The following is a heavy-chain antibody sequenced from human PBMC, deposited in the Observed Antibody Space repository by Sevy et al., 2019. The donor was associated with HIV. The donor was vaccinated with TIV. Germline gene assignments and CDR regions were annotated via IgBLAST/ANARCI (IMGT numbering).Heavy chain of an antibody. CDR3: AKGARCSGGRCHSRGAFDI. CDR1: GFTFSSYA. Sequence: GGSLRLSCAASGFTFSSYAMSWVRQAPGKGLEWVSAISGSGGSTYYADSVKGRFIISRDNSKDTLYLQMNSLRAEDTAVYYCAKGARCSGGRCHSRGAFDIWGQGTMVTVSS. V-gene: IGHV3-23*01. CDR2: ISGSGGST. D-gene: IGHD2-15*01. J-gene: IGHJ3*02.